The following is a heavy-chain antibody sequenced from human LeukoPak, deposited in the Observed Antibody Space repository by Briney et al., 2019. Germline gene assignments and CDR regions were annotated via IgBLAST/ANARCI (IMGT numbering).Heavy chain of an antibody. CDR3: AKDSSSSAVFDYYYMDV. Sequence: GGSLRLSCAASGFTFSSYGMHWVRQAPGKGLEWVAFIRYDGSNKYYADSVKGRFTISRDNSKNTLYLQMNSLRAEDTAVYYCAKDSSSSAVFDYYYMDVWGKGTTVTVSS. CDR1: GFTFSSYG. V-gene: IGHV3-30*02. CDR2: IRYDGSNK. J-gene: IGHJ6*03. D-gene: IGHD6-6*01.